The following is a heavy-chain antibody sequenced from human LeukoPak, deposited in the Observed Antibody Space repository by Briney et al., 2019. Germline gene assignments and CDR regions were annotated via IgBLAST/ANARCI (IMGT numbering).Heavy chain of an antibody. D-gene: IGHD5-12*01. J-gene: IGHJ4*02. CDR3: ARGGWLRPFDY. Sequence: TSETLSLTCAVYGGSFSGYYWSWIRQPPGKGLEWIGEINQSGSTNYNPSLKSRVTISVDTSKNQFSLKLSSVTAADTAVYYCARGGWLRPFDYWGQGTLVTVSS. CDR1: GGSFSGYY. CDR2: INQSGST. V-gene: IGHV4-34*01.